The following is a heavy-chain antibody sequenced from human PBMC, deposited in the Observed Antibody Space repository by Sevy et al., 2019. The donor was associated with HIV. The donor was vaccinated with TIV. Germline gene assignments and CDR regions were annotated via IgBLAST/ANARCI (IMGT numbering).Heavy chain of an antibody. CDR2: INHSGST. CDR1: GGSFSGYY. V-gene: IGHV4-34*01. CDR3: ARQGPYSGYTYYYYYMDV. Sequence: SETLSLTCAVYGGSFSGYYWSWIRQPPGKGLEWIGEINHSGSTNYSPSLKSRVTISVDTSKNQFSLKLSSVTAADTAVYYCARQGPYSGYTYYYYYMDVWGKGTTVTVSS. J-gene: IGHJ6*03. D-gene: IGHD5-12*01.